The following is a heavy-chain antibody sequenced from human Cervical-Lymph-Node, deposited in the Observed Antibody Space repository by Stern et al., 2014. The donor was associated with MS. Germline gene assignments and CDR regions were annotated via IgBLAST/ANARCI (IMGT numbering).Heavy chain of an antibody. CDR1: GFTFSSYA. V-gene: IGHV3-30-3*01. Sequence: VQLVESGGGVVQPGRSLRLSCAASGFTFSSYAMHWVRQAPGKGLEWVTGISYDGSNKCYAYSVKGRFTISRDNSKNTLYLQMNSLRAEDTAVYYCARDGGSCSSTSCYKYPIDYWGQGTLVTVSS. J-gene: IGHJ4*02. CDR3: ARDGGSCSSTSCYKYPIDY. CDR2: ISYDGSNK. D-gene: IGHD2-2*01.